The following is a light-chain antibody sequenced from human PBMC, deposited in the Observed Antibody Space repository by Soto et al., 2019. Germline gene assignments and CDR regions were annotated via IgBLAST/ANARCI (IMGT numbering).Light chain of an antibody. J-gene: IGKJ4*01. CDR1: QSVSSSY. CDR2: GAS. V-gene: IGKV3-20*01. Sequence: DIVLTHSPGTLSLSPGERATLSCRASQSVSSSYLAWYQLKPGQAPRLLLYGASSRATGIPHRFSGSGSGTDFTLTISKLEPEDFAVYYCQHYGSSPLTFGGGTKVDIK. CDR3: QHYGSSPLT.